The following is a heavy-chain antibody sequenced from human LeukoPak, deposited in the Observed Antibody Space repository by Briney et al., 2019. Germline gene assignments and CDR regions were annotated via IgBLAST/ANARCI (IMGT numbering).Heavy chain of an antibody. V-gene: IGHV1-2*02. CDR2: SNPNSGGT. D-gene: IGHD4-17*01. Sequence: ASVKVSCKASGYTFTGYYMHLVRQAPGQGLEWMGWSNPNSGGTNYAQKFQGRVTMTRDTSISTAYMELSRLRSDDTAVYYCARMGPYGDYAGGSFDYWGQGTLVTVSS. CDR1: GYTFTGYY. CDR3: ARMGPYGDYAGGSFDY. J-gene: IGHJ4*02.